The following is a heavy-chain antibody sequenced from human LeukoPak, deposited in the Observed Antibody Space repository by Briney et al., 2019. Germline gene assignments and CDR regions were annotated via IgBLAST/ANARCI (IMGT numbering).Heavy chain of an antibody. J-gene: IGHJ3*02. D-gene: IGHD4-17*01. CDR1: GFTFSSYG. Sequence: GGSLRLSCAASGFTFSSYGMHWVRQAPGKGLEWVAFIRYDGSNKYYADSVKGRFTISRDNSKITLYLQMNSLRAEDTAVYYCAKDFYGDPDAFDIWGQGTMVTVSS. V-gene: IGHV3-30*02. CDR2: IRYDGSNK. CDR3: AKDFYGDPDAFDI.